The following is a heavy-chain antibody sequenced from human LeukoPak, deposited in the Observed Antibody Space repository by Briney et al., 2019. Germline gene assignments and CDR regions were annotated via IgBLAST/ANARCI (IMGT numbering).Heavy chain of an antibody. CDR1: GGSISSYY. V-gene: IGHV4-59*01. CDR3: ARISCSSTSCYTDYYYYYMDV. Sequence: SETLSLTCTVSGGSISSYYWSWIRQPPGKGLEWIGYIYYSGSTNYNPSLKSRVTISVDTSKNQFSLKLSSVTAADTAVYYCARISCSSTSCYTDYYYYYMDVWGKGTTVTVSS. J-gene: IGHJ6*03. CDR2: IYYSGST. D-gene: IGHD2-2*02.